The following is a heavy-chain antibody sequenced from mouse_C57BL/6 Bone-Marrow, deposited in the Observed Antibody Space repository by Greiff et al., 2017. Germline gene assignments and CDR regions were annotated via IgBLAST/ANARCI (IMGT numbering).Heavy chain of an antibody. CDR3: TTGYLYAMDY. CDR2: IDPENGDT. J-gene: IGHJ4*01. CDR1: GFNIKDDY. V-gene: IGHV14-4*01. D-gene: IGHD2-2*01. Sequence: EVKVVESGAELVRPGASVKLSCTASGFNIKDDYMHWVKQRPEQGLEWIGWIDPENGDTEYASKFQGKATITADTSSNTAYLQLSSLTSEDTAVYYCTTGYLYAMDYWGQGTSVTVSS.